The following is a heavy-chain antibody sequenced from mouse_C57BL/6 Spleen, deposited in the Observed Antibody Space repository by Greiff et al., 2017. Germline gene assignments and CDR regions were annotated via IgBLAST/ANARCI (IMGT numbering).Heavy chain of an antibody. CDR2: IDPSDSNT. CDR3: ARGSSYNFDY. V-gene: IGHV1-69*01. Sequence: VKLQQPGAELVMPGASVKLSCKASGYTFTSYWMHWVKQRPGQGLEWIGEIDPSDSNTNYNQKFKGKFTLTVDKTSSTAYMQLSSLTSEDSAVYYCARGSSYNFDYWGQGTTLTVSS. D-gene: IGHD1-1*01. CDR1: GYTFTSYW. J-gene: IGHJ2*01.